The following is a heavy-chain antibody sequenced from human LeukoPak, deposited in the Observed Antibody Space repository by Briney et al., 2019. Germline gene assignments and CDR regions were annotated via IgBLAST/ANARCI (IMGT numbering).Heavy chain of an antibody. Sequence: SETLSLTCSVSGGSVNSYFWSWIRQPPGKGLEWIGYIYYSGSTNYNPSLESRVTISVDTSKNQFSLKLSSVTASDTAVYYCARLPYSSGWYVYWGQGILVTVSS. CDR1: GGSVNSYF. D-gene: IGHD6-19*01. J-gene: IGHJ4*02. CDR3: ARLPYSSGWYVY. CDR2: IYYSGST. V-gene: IGHV4-59*02.